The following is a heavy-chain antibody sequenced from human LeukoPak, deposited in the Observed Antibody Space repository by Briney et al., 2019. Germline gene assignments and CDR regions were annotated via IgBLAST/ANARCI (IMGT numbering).Heavy chain of an antibody. V-gene: IGHV1-69*05. Sequence: SVKVSCKASGGTFSSYAISWVRQAPGQGLEWMGGIIPIFGTANYAQEFQGRVTITTDESTSTAYMELSSLRSEDTAVYYCARRPHHDFWSGYYSTGAFDIWGQGTMVTVSS. CDR2: IIPIFGTA. CDR3: ARRPHHDFWSGYYSTGAFDI. D-gene: IGHD3-3*01. J-gene: IGHJ3*02. CDR1: GGTFSSYA.